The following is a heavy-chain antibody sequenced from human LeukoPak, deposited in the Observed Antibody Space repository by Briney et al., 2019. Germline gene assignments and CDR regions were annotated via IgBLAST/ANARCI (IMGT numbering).Heavy chain of an antibody. V-gene: IGHV1-18*01. CDR3: AREAEDYGDIDY. D-gene: IGHD4-17*01. J-gene: IGHJ4*02. CDR1: GYTFTSYG. Sequence: ASVKVSCKASGYTFTSYGISWVRQAPGQGLEWMGWISAYNGNTNYAQKLQGRVTITTDTSPSTAYMELRSLRSDDTAVYYCAREAEDYGDIDYWGQGTLVTVSS. CDR2: ISAYNGNT.